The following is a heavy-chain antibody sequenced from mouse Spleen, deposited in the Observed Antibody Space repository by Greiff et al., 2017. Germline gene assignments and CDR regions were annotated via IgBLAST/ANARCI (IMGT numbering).Heavy chain of an antibody. V-gene: IGHV14-4*01. Sequence: VQLQQSGAELVRPGASVKLSCPASGFNIKDDYMHWVKQRPEQGLEWIGWIDPENGDSEYASKFQGQATITADPSSHTAYLQLSSLTSEDTAVYYCTSGDYYGSSPHYFDYWGQGTTLTFSS. CDR2: IDPENGDS. D-gene: IGHD1-1*01. CDR1: GFNIKDDY. CDR3: TSGDYYGSSPHYFDY. J-gene: IGHJ2*01.